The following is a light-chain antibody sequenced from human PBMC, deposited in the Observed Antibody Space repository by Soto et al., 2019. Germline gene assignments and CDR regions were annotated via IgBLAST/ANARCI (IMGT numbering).Light chain of an antibody. CDR2: DAS. Sequence: SAAAGSFTPVQSGALCFRASQSVSSYLAWYQQKPGQAPRLLIYDASNRATGIPARFSGSGSGTDFTLTISSLEPEDFAVYYCQQRSNWPPITFGQGTRLEIK. V-gene: IGKV3-11*01. CDR1: QSVSSY. CDR3: QQRSNWPPIT. J-gene: IGKJ5*01.